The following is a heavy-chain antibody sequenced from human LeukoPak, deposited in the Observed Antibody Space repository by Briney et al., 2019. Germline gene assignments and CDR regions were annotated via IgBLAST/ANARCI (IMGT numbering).Heavy chain of an antibody. J-gene: IGHJ6*03. CDR2: IRSSSSYI. CDR3: ARDQYSSSWNYYYYYYMDV. CDR1: GFTFSSYS. D-gene: IGHD6-13*01. V-gene: IGHV3-21*01. Sequence: GGSLRLSCAASGFTFSSYSMNWVRQAPGKGLGWVSSIRSSSSYIYYADSVKGRFTISRDNAKNSLYLQMNSLRAEDTAVYYCARDQYSSSWNYYYYYYMDVWGKGTTVTVSS.